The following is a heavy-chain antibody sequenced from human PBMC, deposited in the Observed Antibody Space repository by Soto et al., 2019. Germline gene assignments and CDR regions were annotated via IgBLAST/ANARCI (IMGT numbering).Heavy chain of an antibody. CDR1: GYTFTGYY. CDR3: ARDRLRFLEWLSFYYYYGMDV. V-gene: IGHV1-2*02. CDR2: INPNSGGT. D-gene: IGHD3-3*01. J-gene: IGHJ6*02. Sequence: ASVKVSCKASGYTFTGYYMHWVRQAPGQGLEWMGWINPNSGGTNYAQKFQGRVTMTRDTSISTAYMELSRLRSDDTAVYYCARDRLRFLEWLSFYYYYGMDVWGQGTTVTVSS.